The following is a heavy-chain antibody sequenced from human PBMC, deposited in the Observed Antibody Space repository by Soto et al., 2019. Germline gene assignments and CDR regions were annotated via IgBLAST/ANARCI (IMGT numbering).Heavy chain of an antibody. V-gene: IGHV4-30-2*01. Sequence: SETLSLTCAVSGGSISSGGYSWSWIRQPPGKGLEWIGYIYHSGSTYYNPSLKSRVTISVDRSKNQFSLKLSSVTAADTAVYFCASGTTLTLLAFCGQGSLVPGSS. D-gene: IGHD4-17*01. CDR3: ASGTTLTLLAF. CDR1: GGSISSGGYS. J-gene: IGHJ1*01. CDR2: IYHSGST.